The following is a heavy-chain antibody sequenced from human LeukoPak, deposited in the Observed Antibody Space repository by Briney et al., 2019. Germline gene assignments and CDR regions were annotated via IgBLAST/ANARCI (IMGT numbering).Heavy chain of an antibody. CDR3: ARRGYCSSTSCYEYWFDP. D-gene: IGHD2-2*01. J-gene: IGHJ5*02. V-gene: IGHV4-39*01. CDR2: IYYSGST. CDR1: GGSISSSSYY. Sequence: SQTLSLTCTVSGGSISSSSYYWGWIRQPPGKGLEWIGIIYYSGSTYYNPSLKSRLTISIDASKNQFSLKLSSVTATDTAVYYCARRGYCSSTSCYEYWFDPWGQGTLVTVSS.